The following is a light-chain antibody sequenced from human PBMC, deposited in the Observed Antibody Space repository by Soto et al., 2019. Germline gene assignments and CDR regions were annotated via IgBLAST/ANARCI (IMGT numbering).Light chain of an antibody. V-gene: IGKV1-39*01. CDR1: QTITTY. Sequence: DIQMTQSPSSLSASVGDRVTITCRASQTITTYLNWYQQKPGTAPKLLIYAAFKLQRGVPSRFSGSGSGTDFTLTISSLQPEDVAVYYCQQSYTTPPYTFGQGTKVELK. CDR3: QQSYTTPPYT. CDR2: AAF. J-gene: IGKJ2*01.